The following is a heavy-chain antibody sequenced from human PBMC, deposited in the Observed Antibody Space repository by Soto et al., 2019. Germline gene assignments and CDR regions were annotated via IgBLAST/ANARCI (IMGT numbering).Heavy chain of an antibody. Sequence: EVQLVESGGGLVQPGGSLRLSCAASGFTFSSYDMHWVLQATGKGLEWVSAIGTAGDTYYPGSVKGRFTISRENAKNSLYLQMNSLRAGDTAVYYCARGPTEYCSGGSCYRDGAFDIWGQGTMVTVSS. CDR2: IGTAGDT. D-gene: IGHD2-15*01. J-gene: IGHJ3*02. V-gene: IGHV3-13*01. CDR3: ARGPTEYCSGGSCYRDGAFDI. CDR1: GFTFSSYD.